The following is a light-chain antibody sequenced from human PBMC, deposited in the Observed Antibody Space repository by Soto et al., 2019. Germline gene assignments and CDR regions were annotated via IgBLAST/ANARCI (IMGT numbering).Light chain of an antibody. CDR1: QSVSTN. J-gene: IGKJ4*01. Sequence: EIVMTQSPATLSVSPGERATLSCRASQSVSTNLAWYQQKPGQAPRLLVYGASTRATGIPARFTGSGSGTEFTRTITSLQTEGFAVYDCPQYNNWPLTFGGGAKVEVK. CDR3: PQYNNWPLT. V-gene: IGKV3-15*01. CDR2: GAS.